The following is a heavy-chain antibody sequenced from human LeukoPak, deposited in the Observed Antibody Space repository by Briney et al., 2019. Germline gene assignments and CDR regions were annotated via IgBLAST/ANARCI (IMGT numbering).Heavy chain of an antibody. CDR1: GSTFSSYA. Sequence: GGSLRLSCAASGSTFSSYAMSWVRQAPGKGLEWVSSISSSSSYIYYADSVKGRFTISRDNAKNSLYLQMNSLRAEDTAVYYCARVTGYDSSGYPGGYWGQGTLVTVSS. CDR2: ISSSSSYI. D-gene: IGHD3-22*01. CDR3: ARVTGYDSSGYPGGY. V-gene: IGHV3-21*01. J-gene: IGHJ4*02.